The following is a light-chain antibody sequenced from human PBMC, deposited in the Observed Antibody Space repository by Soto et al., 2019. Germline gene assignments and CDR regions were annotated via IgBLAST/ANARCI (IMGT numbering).Light chain of an antibody. J-gene: IGKJ4*01. CDR1: QTISGY. CDR3: QQSYTTPLT. CDR2: AAS. Sequence: DIQRTQSPATVSSGLVDIVTITCRASQTISGYLNWYQQKPGKAPELLIYAASYLGNGVPSRFSGSGSGTYFTLTISSLQPEDLATYYCQQSYTTPLTFGGGTKVDIK. V-gene: IGKV1-39*01.